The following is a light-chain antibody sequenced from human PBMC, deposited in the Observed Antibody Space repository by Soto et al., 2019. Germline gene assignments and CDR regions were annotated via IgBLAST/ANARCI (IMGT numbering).Light chain of an antibody. CDR3: QQRSNWPPIT. CDR2: DAS. CDR1: QSVRSN. V-gene: IGKV3-11*01. Sequence: EIVMTQSPATLSVSAGERATLSCSARQSVRSNLAWYQQKPGQAPRLLIYDASNRATGIPARFSGSGSGTDFTLTISSLEPEDFAVYYCQQRSNWPPITFGQGTRLEI. J-gene: IGKJ5*01.